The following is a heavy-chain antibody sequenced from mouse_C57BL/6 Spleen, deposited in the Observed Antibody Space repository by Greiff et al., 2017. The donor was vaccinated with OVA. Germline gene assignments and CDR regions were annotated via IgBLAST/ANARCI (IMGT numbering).Heavy chain of an antibody. J-gene: IGHJ2*01. CDR1: GYTFTSYW. CDR2: IHPNSGST. D-gene: IGHD2-12*01. V-gene: IGHV1-64*01. Sequence: QVQLQQPGAELVKPGASVKLSCKASGYTFTSYWMHWVKQRPGQGLEWIGMIHPNSGSTNYNEKFKSKATLTVDKSSSTAYMQLSSLTSENSEVYYCASWACVYAEGAADYWGQGTTLTVSS. CDR3: ASWACVYAEGAADY.